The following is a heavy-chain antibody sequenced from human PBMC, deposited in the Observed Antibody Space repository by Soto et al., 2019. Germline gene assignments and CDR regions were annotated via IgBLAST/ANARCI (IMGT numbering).Heavy chain of an antibody. V-gene: IGHV4-4*07. J-gene: IGHJ4*02. CDR3: ARVRNCSGGSCYSYYFDD. CDR2: IYTSGST. D-gene: IGHD2-15*01. CDR1: GGSISSYY. Sequence: QVQLQESGPGLVKPSETLSLTCTVSGGSISSYYWSWIRQPAGKGLEWIGRIYTSGSTNYNPSLKSRVPMSVDTAKNQFSLKLSSGTAADTAVYYCARVRNCSGGSCYSYYFDDWGQGTLVTVSS.